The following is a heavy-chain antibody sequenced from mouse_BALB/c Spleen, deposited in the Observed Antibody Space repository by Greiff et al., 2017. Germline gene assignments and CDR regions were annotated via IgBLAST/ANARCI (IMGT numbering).Heavy chain of an antibody. CDR2: INSDGGST. CDR3: ARRGITTDAMDY. Sequence: EVQRVESGGGLVQPGESLKLSCESNEYEFPSHDMSWVRKTPEKRLELVAAINSDGGSTYFPDTMERRFIISRDNTKKTLYLQMSSLRSEDTALYYCARRGITTDAMDYWGQGTSVTVSS. CDR1: EYEFPSHD. D-gene: IGHD2-4*01. J-gene: IGHJ4*01. V-gene: IGHV5-2*01.